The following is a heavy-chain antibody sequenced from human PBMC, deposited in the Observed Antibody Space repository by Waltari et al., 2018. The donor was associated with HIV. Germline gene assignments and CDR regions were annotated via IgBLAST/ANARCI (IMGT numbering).Heavy chain of an antibody. D-gene: IGHD2-21*02. CDR2: IYSGGST. Sequence: VQLVESGGGLVQPGGSLRLSCAASGFTVSSTYMSWVRQAPGKGLEWVSVIYSGGSTYYADSVKGRFTISRDNSKNTLYLQMNSLRAEDTAVYYCASIAYCGGDCYPRGMDVWGQGTTVTVSS. CDR3: ASIAYCGGDCYPRGMDV. CDR1: GFTVSSTY. V-gene: IGHV3-66*01. J-gene: IGHJ6*02.